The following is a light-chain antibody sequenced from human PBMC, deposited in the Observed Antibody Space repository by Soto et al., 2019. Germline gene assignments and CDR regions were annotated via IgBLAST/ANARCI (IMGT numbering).Light chain of an antibody. Sequence: EIVLTQSPGTLSLSPGERATLSCRASQSVSSSYLAWYQQKPGQAPRLLIYGASSRATGIPDRFSGSGSGRDFTLTISRREPEDFGVYYCQQFGSSPWTFARGTKVEI. CDR1: QSVSSSY. J-gene: IGKJ1*01. CDR3: QQFGSSPWT. V-gene: IGKV3-20*01. CDR2: GAS.